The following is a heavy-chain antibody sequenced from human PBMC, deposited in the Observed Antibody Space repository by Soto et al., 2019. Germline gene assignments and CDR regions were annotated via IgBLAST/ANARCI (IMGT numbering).Heavy chain of an antibody. J-gene: IGHJ4*02. CDR2: IFFTGNT. D-gene: IGHD2-15*01. Sequence: SETLSLTCTVSGGSISSLSYYWGWIRQPPGKGLEWIGSIFFTGNTYYNPSLESRVAISVDTPKNQFSLQLSSVTPEDTAVYYCARDKDNGISSFDSWGQGTLVTVSS. CDR3: ARDKDNGISSFDS. V-gene: IGHV4-39*02. CDR1: GGSISSLSYY.